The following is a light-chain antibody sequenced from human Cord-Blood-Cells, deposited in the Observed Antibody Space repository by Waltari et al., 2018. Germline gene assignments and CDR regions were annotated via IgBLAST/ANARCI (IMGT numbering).Light chain of an antibody. Sequence: QSALTQPASVSGSPGQSITISCTGTSSDGGGYNYVSWYQQHPGKAPKLMIYDVSNRPSWVSNRFSGSKSGNTASLTISGLQAEDEADYYCSSYTSSSTLVVFGGGTKLTVL. CDR3: SSYTSSSTLVV. V-gene: IGLV2-14*01. CDR2: DVS. J-gene: IGLJ2*01. CDR1: SSDGGGYNY.